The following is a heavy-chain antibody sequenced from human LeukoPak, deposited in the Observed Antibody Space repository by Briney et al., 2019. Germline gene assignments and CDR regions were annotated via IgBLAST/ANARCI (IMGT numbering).Heavy chain of an antibody. V-gene: IGHV4-39*01. CDR3: ARHGGRHCSGGSCYSVGMYYFDY. J-gene: IGHJ4*02. Sequence: SETLSLTCTVSGGSISSSSCYWGWIRQTPGKGLEWIGSIYYSGSTYYNPSLKSRVTISVDTSKNQFSLKLSSVTAPDTAVYYCARHGGRHCSGGSCYSVGMYYFDYWGQGTLVTVSS. CDR2: IYYSGST. D-gene: IGHD2-15*01. CDR1: GGSISSSSCY.